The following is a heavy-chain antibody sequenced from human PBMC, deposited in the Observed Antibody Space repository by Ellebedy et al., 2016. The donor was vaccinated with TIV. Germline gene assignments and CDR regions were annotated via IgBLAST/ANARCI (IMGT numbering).Heavy chain of an antibody. J-gene: IGHJ4*02. CDR3: AHSSDSLLWFGELLNPSPFDY. Sequence: SGPTLVKPTQTLTLTCTFSGFSLSTSGMCVSWIRQPPGKALEWLAHIFSNDEKSYSTSLKSRLTISKDTSKSQVVLTMTNMDPVDTATYYCAHSSDSLLWFGELLNPSPFDYWGQGTLVTVSS. D-gene: IGHD3-10*01. CDR1: GFSLSTSGMC. V-gene: IGHV2-70*12. CDR2: IFSNDEK.